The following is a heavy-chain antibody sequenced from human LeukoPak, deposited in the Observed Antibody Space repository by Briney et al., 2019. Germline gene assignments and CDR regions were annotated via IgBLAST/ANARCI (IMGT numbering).Heavy chain of an antibody. J-gene: IGHJ3*02. CDR2: IYYSGST. D-gene: IGHD6-13*01. V-gene: IGHV4-59*01. CDR1: GGSISSYY. Sequence: SETLSLTCTVSGGSISSYYWSWIRQPPGKGLEWIGYIYYSGSTNYNPSLKSRVTISLDTSKNQFSLNLSSVTAADTAVYYCARLPPGSSSNPNAFDIWGQGTMVTVSS. CDR3: ARLPPGSSSNPNAFDI.